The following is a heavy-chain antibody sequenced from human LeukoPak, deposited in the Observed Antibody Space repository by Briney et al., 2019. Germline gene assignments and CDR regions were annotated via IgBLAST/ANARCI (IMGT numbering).Heavy chain of an antibody. D-gene: IGHD5-12*01. CDR2: IYYSGST. Sequence: PSETLSLTCTVSGGSISSYYWSWIRQPPGKGLEWIGYIYYSGSTNYNPSLKSRVTISVDTSKNQFSLKLSSVTAADTAVYYCAAADGYDYAGLDYWGQGTLDTVSS. CDR1: GGSISSYY. J-gene: IGHJ4*02. CDR3: AAADGYDYAGLDY. V-gene: IGHV4-59*08.